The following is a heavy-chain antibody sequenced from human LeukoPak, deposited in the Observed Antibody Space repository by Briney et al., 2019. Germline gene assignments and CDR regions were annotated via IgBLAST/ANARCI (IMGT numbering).Heavy chain of an antibody. CDR2: ISYDGSNK. CDR3: ARDGAYGSGSYYKPHYYYYGMDV. Sequence: GGSLRLSCAASGFTFSSYAMHWVRQAPGKGLEWVAVISYDGSNKYYADSVKGRFTISRDNSKNTLYLQMNSLRAEDTAVYYCARDGAYGSGSYYKPHYYYYGMDVWGQGTTVTVSS. CDR1: GFTFSSYA. V-gene: IGHV3-30-3*01. J-gene: IGHJ6*02. D-gene: IGHD3-10*01.